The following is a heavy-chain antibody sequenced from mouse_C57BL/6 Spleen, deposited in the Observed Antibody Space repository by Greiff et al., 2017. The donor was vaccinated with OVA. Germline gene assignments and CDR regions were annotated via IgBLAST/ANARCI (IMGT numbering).Heavy chain of an antibody. CDR1: GFTFSSYA. D-gene: IGHD1-1*01. J-gene: IGHJ2*01. CDR2: ISDGGSYT. CDR3: ARDTVVDY. Sequence: EVQLVESGGGLVKPGGSLKLSCAASGFTFSSYAMSWVRQTPEKRLEWVATISDGGSYTYYPDNVKGRFTISRDNAKNKLYLQMSHLKAEDTAMYYCARDTVVDYWGQGTTLTVSS. V-gene: IGHV5-4*01.